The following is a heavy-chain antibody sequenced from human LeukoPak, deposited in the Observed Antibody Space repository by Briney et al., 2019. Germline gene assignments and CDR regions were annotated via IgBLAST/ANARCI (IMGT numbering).Heavy chain of an antibody. CDR3: ARVKGSGYRNSIDY. D-gene: IGHD3-3*01. J-gene: IGHJ4*02. CDR1: GFTFDDYA. V-gene: IGHV3-20*04. Sequence: GGSLRLSCAASGFTFDDYAMNWVRKAPGKGLEWVSGINWNGGSTYYRDSVKGRFTISRDNAKNSLYLQMNSLRAEDTALYYCARVKGSGYRNSIDYWGQGTLVTVSS. CDR2: INWNGGST.